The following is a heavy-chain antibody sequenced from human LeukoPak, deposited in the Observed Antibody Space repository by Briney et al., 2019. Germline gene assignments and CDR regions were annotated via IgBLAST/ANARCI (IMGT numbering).Heavy chain of an antibody. CDR2: IDWDDDK. Sequence: TLSLTCTVSGGSINNYYWSWIRQPPGKALEWLARIDWDDDKYYSTSLKTRLTISKDTPKNQVVLTMTNMDPVDTATYYCARITMVRGVGMGFDPWGQGTLVTVSS. CDR3: ARITMVRGVGMGFDP. J-gene: IGHJ5*02. D-gene: IGHD3-10*01. V-gene: IGHV2-70*11. CDR1: GGSINNYY.